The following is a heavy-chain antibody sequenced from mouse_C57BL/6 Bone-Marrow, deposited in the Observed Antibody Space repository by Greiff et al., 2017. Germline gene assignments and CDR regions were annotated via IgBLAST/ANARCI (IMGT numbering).Heavy chain of an antibody. D-gene: IGHD2-12*01. V-gene: IGHV3-6*01. CDR3: ARGELLGFAY. J-gene: IGHJ3*01. CDR2: ISYDGSN. Sequence: EVKLQESGPGLVKPSQSLSLTCSVTGYSITSGYYWNWIRQFPGNKLEWMGYISYDGSNNYNPSLKNRISITRDTSKNQFFLKLNSVTTEDTATYYCARGELLGFAYWGQGTLVTVSA. CDR1: GYSITSGYY.